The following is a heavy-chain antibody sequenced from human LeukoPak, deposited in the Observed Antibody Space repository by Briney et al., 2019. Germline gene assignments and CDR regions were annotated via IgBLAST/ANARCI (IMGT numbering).Heavy chain of an antibody. J-gene: IGHJ4*02. Sequence: SETLSLTCTVSGGSISSYYRSWIRQPPGKGLEWIGYIYYSGSTNYNPSLKSRVTISVDTSKNQFSLKLSSVPAADTAVYYCARLTSRYYFDYWGQGTLVTVSS. CDR1: GGSISSYY. CDR3: ARLTSRYYFDY. CDR2: IYYSGST. V-gene: IGHV4-59*01.